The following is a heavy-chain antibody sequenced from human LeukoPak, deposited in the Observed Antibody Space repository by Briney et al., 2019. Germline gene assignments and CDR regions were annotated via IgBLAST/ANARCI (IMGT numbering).Heavy chain of an antibody. CDR1: GFTFSDYY. J-gene: IGHJ4*02. V-gene: IGHV3-11*01. CDR3: ARGRAGFWYDYDF. Sequence: PGGSLTLSCTVSGFTFSDYYMTWIRPAPGTGLEWLSFISGGGSTIYYADAVKGRFTISRDNTKNSLYLQMNSLTTEDTALYYCARGRAGFWYDYDFWGQGTLVTVSS. CDR2: ISGGGSTI. D-gene: IGHD3-16*01.